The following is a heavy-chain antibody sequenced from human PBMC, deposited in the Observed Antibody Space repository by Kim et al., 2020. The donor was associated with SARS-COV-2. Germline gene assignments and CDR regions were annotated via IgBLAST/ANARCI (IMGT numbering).Heavy chain of an antibody. CDR1: GFTFSSYA. J-gene: IGHJ5*02. V-gene: IGHV3-30-3*01. D-gene: IGHD5-18*01. Sequence: GGSLRLSCAASGFTFSSYAMHWVRQAPGKGLEWVAVISYDGSNKYYADSVKGRFTISRDNSKNTLYLQMNSLRAEDTAVYYCARESYVDTAMVTWFDPWG. CDR3: ARESYVDTAMVTWFDP. CDR2: ISYDGSNK.